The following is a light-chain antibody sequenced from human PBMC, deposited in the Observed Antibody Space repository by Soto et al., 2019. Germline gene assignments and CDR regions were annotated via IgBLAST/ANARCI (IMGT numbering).Light chain of an antibody. V-gene: IGKV3-20*01. CDR3: QQYGSSPPVT. J-gene: IGKJ4*01. CDR1: QSVSNNY. CDR2: GPS. Sequence: EIVLTQSTGTLSLSPGERATLSCRASQSVSNNYLAWYQQKPGQAPKLLIYGPSSRATGIPDRFSGSGSGTDFTLTISRLEPEDFAVYYCQQYGSSPPVTFGGGTKVEIK.